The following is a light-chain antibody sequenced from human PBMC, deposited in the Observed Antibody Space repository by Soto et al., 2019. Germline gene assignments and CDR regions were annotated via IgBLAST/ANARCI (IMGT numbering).Light chain of an antibody. J-gene: IGKJ1*01. CDR2: DAS. V-gene: IGKV3-20*01. CDR1: QSLSSGY. Sequence: EIVLTQSPGTLSLSPVERVTLSCMASQSLSSGYLAWYQQKFVQAPRLLIYDASRRATCIPERFSGSGSGTDFTLTINRLEPEDFAVYYCQQYGSSPTFGLGTKVDIK. CDR3: QQYGSSPT.